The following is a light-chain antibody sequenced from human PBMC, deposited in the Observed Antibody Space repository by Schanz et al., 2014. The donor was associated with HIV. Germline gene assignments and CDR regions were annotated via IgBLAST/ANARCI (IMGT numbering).Light chain of an antibody. CDR3: CSYAGSYTFVL. J-gene: IGLJ2*01. CDR1: SSDVGGYNY. Sequence: QSVLTQPASVSGSPGQSITISCTGTSSDVGGYNYVSWYQQHPGKAPKLMIYDVSNRPSGVSNRFSGSKSGNTASLTISGLQAEDEADYYCCSYAGSYTFVLFGGGTKLTVL. V-gene: IGLV2-14*03. CDR2: DVS.